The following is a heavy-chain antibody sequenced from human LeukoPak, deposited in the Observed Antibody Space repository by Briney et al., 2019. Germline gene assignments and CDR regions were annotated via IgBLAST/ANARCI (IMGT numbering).Heavy chain of an antibody. Sequence: PSETLSLTCSVSAGSINSGDHYWSWVRQPPGKGLEWIGYIYYSGTTYYNPSLRSRVTISIATSKNQFSLKLSSVTAADTAVYYCARASNLLSGFDYWGQGTLVTVSS. V-gene: IGHV4-30-4*01. J-gene: IGHJ4*02. CDR2: IYYSGTT. CDR3: ARASNLLSGFDY. CDR1: AGSINSGDHY. D-gene: IGHD3-10*01.